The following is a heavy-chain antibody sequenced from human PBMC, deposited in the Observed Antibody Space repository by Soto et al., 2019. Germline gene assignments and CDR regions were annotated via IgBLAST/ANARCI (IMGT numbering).Heavy chain of an antibody. J-gene: IGHJ3*02. CDR2: IYSGGST. V-gene: IGHV3-53*01. CDR1: GFTVSSNY. CDR3: ARDRGCSGGSCYVAFDI. D-gene: IGHD2-15*01. Sequence: PGGSLRLSCAASGFTVSSNYMSWVRQAPGKGLEWVSVIYSGGSTYYADSVKGRFTISRDNSKNTLYLQMNSLRAEDTAVYYCARDRGCSGGSCYVAFDIWGQGTMVTVSS.